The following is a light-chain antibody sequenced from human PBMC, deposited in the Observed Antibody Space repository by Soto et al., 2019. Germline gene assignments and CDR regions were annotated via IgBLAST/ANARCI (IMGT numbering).Light chain of an antibody. V-gene: IGKV1-12*02. CDR1: QDISTW. Sequence: DIQMTQSPSSVSASVGDRVTITCRASQDISTWLAWYQQKPGKAPHLLIYSASTLQSRVPSRFSGSGSGTDFTLTISSLQPEDFATYYCQQTHSFPWTFGQGNKVEI. CDR3: QQTHSFPWT. J-gene: IGKJ1*01. CDR2: SAS.